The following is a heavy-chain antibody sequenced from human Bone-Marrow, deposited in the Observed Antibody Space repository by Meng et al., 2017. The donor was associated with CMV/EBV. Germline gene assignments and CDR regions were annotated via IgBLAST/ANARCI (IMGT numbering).Heavy chain of an antibody. J-gene: IGHJ6*02. CDR2: INPNSGGT. D-gene: IGHD6-6*01. CDR1: GYTFTGYY. V-gene: IGHV1-2*02. Sequence: ASVKVSCKASGYTFTGYYMHWVRQAPGQGLEWMGWINPNSGGTNYAQKFQGRVTMTRDTSISTAYMELSRLRSEDTAVYYCARDGQGSSGGLDVWGQGTTVTVSS. CDR3: ARDGQGSSGGLDV.